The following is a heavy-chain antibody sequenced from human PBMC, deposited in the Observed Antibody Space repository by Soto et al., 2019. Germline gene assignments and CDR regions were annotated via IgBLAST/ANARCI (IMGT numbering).Heavy chain of an antibody. Sequence: QVQLVESGGGVVQPGRSLRLSCAASGFSFSRYGMHWVRQAPGKGLEWVALIWYDGSNQYYADSVKGRFSISRDNSKNTVYLQMNRLRAEDTAVYYWVRDLDYEDVWGQGTLVTVSS. J-gene: IGHJ3*01. CDR3: VRDLDYEDV. V-gene: IGHV3-33*01. CDR1: GFSFSRYG. D-gene: IGHD4-17*01. CDR2: IWYDGSNQ.